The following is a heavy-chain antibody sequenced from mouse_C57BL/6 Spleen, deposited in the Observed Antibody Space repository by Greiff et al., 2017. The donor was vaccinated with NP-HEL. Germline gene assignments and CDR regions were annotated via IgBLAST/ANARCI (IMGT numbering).Heavy chain of an antibody. V-gene: IGHV1-18*01. D-gene: IGHD1-1*01. Sequence: VQLQQSGPELVKPGASVKIPCKASGYTFTDYNMDWVKQSHGKSLEWIGDINPNNGGTIYNQKFKGKATLTVDKSSSTAYMELRSLTSEDTAVYYCARSPLYYGSSHWYFDVWGTGTTVTVSS. CDR3: ARSPLYYGSSHWYFDV. CDR2: INPNNGGT. J-gene: IGHJ1*03. CDR1: GYTFTDYN.